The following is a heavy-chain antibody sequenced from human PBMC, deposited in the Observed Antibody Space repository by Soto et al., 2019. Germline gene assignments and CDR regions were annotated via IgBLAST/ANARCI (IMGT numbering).Heavy chain of an antibody. CDR2: IYYTGTS. CDR3: ARLGGYYQAFDN. Sequence: PSETLSLTCTVSGGSLKSGGYYWSWIRQHPGRGLEWIGYIYYTGTSKYNPSLKSRVTISVDSSKNQFSLKLDSVTAADTAVYYCARLGGYYQAFDNWGQGTLVTVSS. V-gene: IGHV4-31*02. D-gene: IGHD3-3*01. J-gene: IGHJ4*02. CDR1: GGSLKSGGYY.